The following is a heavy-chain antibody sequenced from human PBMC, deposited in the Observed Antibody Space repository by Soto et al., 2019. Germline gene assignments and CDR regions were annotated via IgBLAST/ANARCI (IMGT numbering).Heavy chain of an antibody. Sequence: SETLSLTCAVSGASISTNNWWSWARQPPGKGLEWIGEVYHSGSTNCNPSLKSRVTISIDKSKNQFSLRLTFMTAADTAVYYCAVPGAGDFDYWSQGTLVTVSS. CDR1: GASISTNNW. J-gene: IGHJ4*02. CDR3: AVPGAGDFDY. D-gene: IGHD6-13*01. CDR2: VYHSGST. V-gene: IGHV4-4*02.